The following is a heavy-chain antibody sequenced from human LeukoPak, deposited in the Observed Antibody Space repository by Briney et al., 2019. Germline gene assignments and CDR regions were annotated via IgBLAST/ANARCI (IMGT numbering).Heavy chain of an antibody. J-gene: IGHJ4*02. CDR2: INQDGSAK. CDR1: GFTFSGSW. CDR3: ARELSWSGRDY. Sequence: GGSLRLSCAASGFTFSGSWMSWVRQAPGKGLEWVANINQDGSAKNYLDSVKGRFTISIDRGKNSLYLQMNSLRDEDTAVYYCARELSWSGRDYWGQGTLVTVSS. D-gene: IGHD3-3*01. V-gene: IGHV3-7*01.